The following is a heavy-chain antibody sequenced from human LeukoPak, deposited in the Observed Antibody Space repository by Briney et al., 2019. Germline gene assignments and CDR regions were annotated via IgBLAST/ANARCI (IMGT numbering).Heavy chain of an antibody. V-gene: IGHV4-34*01. Sequence: PSGTLSLTCAVYGGSFSSYYWSWIRQPPGKGLEWIGDINHSGSTNYNPSLKSRVTISVDTSKNQFSLKLSSVTAADTAVYYGARGDCGGDCYPKNYYYYGMDVWGQGTTVTVSS. CDR3: ARGDCGGDCYPKNYYYYGMDV. J-gene: IGHJ6*02. CDR2: INHSGST. D-gene: IGHD2-21*02. CDR1: GGSFSSYY.